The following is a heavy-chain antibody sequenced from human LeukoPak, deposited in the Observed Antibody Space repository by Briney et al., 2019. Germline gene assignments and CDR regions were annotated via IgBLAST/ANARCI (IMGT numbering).Heavy chain of an antibody. CDR3: ARAGRAKLGYCSSTSCPRAFDI. D-gene: IGHD2-2*01. Sequence: GGSLRLSCAASGFTFSSYAMSWVRQAPGKGLEWVSAISGSGGSTYYADSVKGRFTISRGNSKNTLYLQMNSLRAEDTAVYYCARAGRAKLGYCSSTSCPRAFDIWGQGTMVTVSS. CDR1: GFTFSSYA. V-gene: IGHV3-23*01. J-gene: IGHJ3*02. CDR2: ISGSGGST.